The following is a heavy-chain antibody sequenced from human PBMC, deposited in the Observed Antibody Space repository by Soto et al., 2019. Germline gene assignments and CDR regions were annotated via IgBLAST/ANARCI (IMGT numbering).Heavy chain of an antibody. V-gene: IGHV4-31*03. D-gene: IGHD3-16*02. J-gene: IGHJ6*02. CDR1: GGSISSGGYY. CDR3: ARARAYDHVPGSYRNVEPYYYGMDV. CDR2: IYYSGST. Sequence: PSETLSLTCTVSGGSISSGGYYWSWIRQHPGKGLEWIGYIYYSGSTYYNPSLKSRVTISVDTSKNQFSLKLSSVTAADTAGYSCARARAYDHVPGSYRNVEPYYYGMDVWRQDTTVTVSS.